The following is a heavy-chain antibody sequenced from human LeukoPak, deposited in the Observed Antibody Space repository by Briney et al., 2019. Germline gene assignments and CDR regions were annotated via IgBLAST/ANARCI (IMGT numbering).Heavy chain of an antibody. J-gene: IGHJ6*02. Sequence: GGSLRLSCSASGVTYSSYAMRWVRQAPGKGLEYVSAISSNGGSTYYADSVKGRFTISRDNSKNTLYLQMSSLRAEDTAVYYCVKGASYYYDSSGYYSYYYYGIDVWGQGTTVTVSS. D-gene: IGHD3-22*01. CDR1: GVTYSSYA. CDR2: ISSNGGST. V-gene: IGHV3-64D*09. CDR3: VKGASYYYDSSGYYSYYYYGIDV.